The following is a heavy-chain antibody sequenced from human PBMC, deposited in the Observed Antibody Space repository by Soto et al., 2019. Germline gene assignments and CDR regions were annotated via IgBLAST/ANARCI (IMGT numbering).Heavy chain of an antibody. CDR1: GYTFTSYG. Sequence: QVQLVQSGAEVKKPGASVKVSCKASGYTFTSYGITWVRQAPGQGPEWMGWISTSNGNTNYAPSLQGRVTMTTDTSTSTAYMEVRSLRSDDTAVYSCLVGLTIIRGQNDYYYYGMDVWGQGTTVTVSS. CDR3: LVGLTIIRGQNDYYYYGMDV. CDR2: ISTSNGNT. V-gene: IGHV1-18*01. D-gene: IGHD3-10*01. J-gene: IGHJ6*02.